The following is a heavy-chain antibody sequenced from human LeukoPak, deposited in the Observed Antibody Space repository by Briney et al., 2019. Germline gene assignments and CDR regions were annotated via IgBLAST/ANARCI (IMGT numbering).Heavy chain of an antibody. V-gene: IGHV3-66*01. CDR3: ARSPSTGAWFDP. Sequence: TGGSLRLSCAASGFTVSSNYMSWVRQAPGKGLEWVSVIYSGGSTYYADSVKGRFTISRDNSKNTLYLQMNSLRAEDTAVYYCARSPSTGAWFDPWGQGTLVTVSS. D-gene: IGHD1-1*01. J-gene: IGHJ5*02. CDR2: IYSGGST. CDR1: GFTVSSNY.